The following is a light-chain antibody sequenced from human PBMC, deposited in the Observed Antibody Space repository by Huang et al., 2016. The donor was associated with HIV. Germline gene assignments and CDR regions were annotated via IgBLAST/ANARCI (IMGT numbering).Light chain of an antibody. V-gene: IGKV1-5*03. CDR2: EAC. CDR3: QHYSSPWT. Sequence: DVQLTQSPSTLSASVGDRVTITCRASQSITKWLDWYQQKPGSAPKLLIYEACRLKKGIPSRVSGSGSGTEFTLTITTLQHDDFATYYCQHYSSPWTFGQGTRVEI. CDR1: QSITKW. J-gene: IGKJ1*01.